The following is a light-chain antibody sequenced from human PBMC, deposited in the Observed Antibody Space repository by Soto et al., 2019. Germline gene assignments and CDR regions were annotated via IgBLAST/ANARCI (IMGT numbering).Light chain of an antibody. CDR2: DSN. Sequence: QSVLTQPPSVSAAPGQKVTIFCSGSSSNIGSNFLSWYQQLPGTAPKLLIYDSNKRPSGIPDRFSGSKSGTSATLGITGLQTGDEAYYYCGTWDSSLSVVVFGGGTKLTVL. CDR1: SSNIGSNF. CDR3: GTWDSSLSVVV. J-gene: IGLJ2*01. V-gene: IGLV1-51*01.